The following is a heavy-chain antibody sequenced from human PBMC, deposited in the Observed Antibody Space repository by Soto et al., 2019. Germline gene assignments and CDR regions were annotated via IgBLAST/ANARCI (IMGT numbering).Heavy chain of an antibody. J-gene: IGHJ4*02. Sequence: EVQLVESGGGLVQPGGSLRLSCAASGFTFSSYWMHWVRQAPGKGLVWVSHINSDGSSTSYADSVKGRFTISRDNAKNPLYRQMNSLRAEDTAVYYCARGRGGAPLVVGYWGQGPLVTVSS. V-gene: IGHV3-74*01. CDR2: INSDGSST. CDR1: GFTFSSYW. CDR3: ARGRGGAPLVVGY. D-gene: IGHD1-26*01.